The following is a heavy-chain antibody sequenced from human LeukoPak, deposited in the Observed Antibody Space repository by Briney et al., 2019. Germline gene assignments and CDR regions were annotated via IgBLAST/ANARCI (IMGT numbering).Heavy chain of an antibody. CDR3: ARENYGSGRGWFDP. J-gene: IGHJ5*02. CDR1: GGSVSGYY. V-gene: IGHV4-59*08. CDR2: IHYTGGT. D-gene: IGHD3-10*01. Sequence: SETLSLTCTVSGGSVSGYYWSWIRQPPGKGLDWIAFIHYTGGTQYNPSLKSRVTISVDTSKNQFSLKLSSVTAADTAVYYCARENYGSGRGWFDPWGQGTLVTVSS.